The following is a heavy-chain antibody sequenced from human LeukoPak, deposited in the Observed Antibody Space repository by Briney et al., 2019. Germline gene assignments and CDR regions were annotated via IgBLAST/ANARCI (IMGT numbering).Heavy chain of an antibody. D-gene: IGHD4-17*01. CDR3: ARARGDYGDYNWFDP. CDR2: INQSGNT. V-gene: IGHV4-34*01. CDR1: GRSFSGHY. J-gene: IGHJ5*02. Sequence: SETLSLTCAVYGRSFSGHYWSWIRQPPGKGLEWIGEINQSGNTNCKPSLKSRVTMSLDTSKNQFSLKLRSVIAADTAVYYCARARGDYGDYNWFDPWGQGTLVTVSS.